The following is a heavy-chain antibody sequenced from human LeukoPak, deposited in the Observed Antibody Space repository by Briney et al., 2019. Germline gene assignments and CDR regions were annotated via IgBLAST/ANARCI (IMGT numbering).Heavy chain of an antibody. CDR1: GYTFTGYY. Sequence: GASVNVSCKASGYTFTGYYVHWVRRAPGQGLEGMGRINTSSGGTTYAQKCQGRVTMTRDTSISKAYMELSRLRSADTAVYSCARDLSRGSDCFDSWGQGTLATVSS. D-gene: IGHD5-12*01. J-gene: IGHJ4*02. CDR2: INTSSGGT. CDR3: ARDLSRGSDCFDS. V-gene: IGHV1-2*02.